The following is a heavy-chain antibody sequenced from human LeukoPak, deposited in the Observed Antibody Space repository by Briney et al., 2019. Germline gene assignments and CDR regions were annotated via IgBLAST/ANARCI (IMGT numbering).Heavy chain of an antibody. CDR3: LRDCNNIRCSGARMDV. D-gene: IGHD2/OR15-2a*01. Sequence: GESLRLSCAASGFTFSNYDMHWVRQATGKGLEWVSSIGTVGDTYYSDSVKGRFTISRENAKNSWYLQMSSLRAGDTAVYYCLRDCNNIRCSGARMDVWGQGATVIVSS. V-gene: IGHV3-13*01. CDR1: GFTFSNYD. CDR2: IGTVGDT. J-gene: IGHJ6*02.